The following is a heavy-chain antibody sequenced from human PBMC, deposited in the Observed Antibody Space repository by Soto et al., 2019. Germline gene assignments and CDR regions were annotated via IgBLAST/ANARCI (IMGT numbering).Heavy chain of an antibody. Sequence: ASVKVSCKASGGTFSSYAISWVRQAAGQGLEWMGGIIPIFGTANYAQKFQGRVTITADESTSTAYMELSSLRSEDTAVYYCARDGLSDGSNLPYYYYCMDVLRQGTRVTVSS. CDR3: ARDGLSDGSNLPYYYYCMDV. D-gene: IGHD2-21*02. J-gene: IGHJ6*01. V-gene: IGHV1-69*13. CDR2: IIPIFGTA. CDR1: GGTFSSYA.